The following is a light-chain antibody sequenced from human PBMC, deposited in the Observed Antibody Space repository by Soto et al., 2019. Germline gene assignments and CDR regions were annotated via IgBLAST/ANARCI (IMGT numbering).Light chain of an antibody. V-gene: IGKV1-6*01. CDR2: AAS. CDR1: QGIRSD. J-gene: IGKJ1*01. CDR3: LHDYNYPRT. Sequence: IQMTQSPSSLSASVGDRVTITCRASQGIRSDLAWYQQKPGKAPNLLIYAASTLQSGVPSRFSGSGSGTDFTLTISSLQPEDFATYYCLHDYNYPRTFGQGTKVDIK.